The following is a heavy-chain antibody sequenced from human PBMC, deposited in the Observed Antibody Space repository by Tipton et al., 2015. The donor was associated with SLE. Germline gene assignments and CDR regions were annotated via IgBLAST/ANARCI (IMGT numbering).Heavy chain of an antibody. D-gene: IGHD5-18*01. CDR2: IYSGGSST. CDR1: GFTLSTYR. CDR3: AKHDSYGQSGFGY. Sequence: LSLTCVASGFTLSTYRIYWVRQAPGKGLVWVSVIYSGGSSTYYADSVKGRFTISRDNSKNTLYLQMNSLRAEDTAVYYCAKHDSYGQSGFGYWGQGTLVTVSS. V-gene: IGHV3-23*03. J-gene: IGHJ4*02.